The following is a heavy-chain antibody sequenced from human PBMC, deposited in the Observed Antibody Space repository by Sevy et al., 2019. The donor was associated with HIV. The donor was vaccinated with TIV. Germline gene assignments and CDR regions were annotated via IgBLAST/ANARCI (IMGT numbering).Heavy chain of an antibody. CDR2: IYHSASI. CDR3: ARERGYTYLLIGT. Sequence: SETLSLTCTVSGGSLSSGVHYWNWIRQSPGKGLEWIGYIYHSASIFYNPSLQSRAIISEDRSKNQFSLKLNSVTAADTAIYYCARERGYTYLLIGTWGQGTLVTVSS. V-gene: IGHV4-30-4*01. J-gene: IGHJ5*02. D-gene: IGHD5-18*01. CDR1: GGSLSSGVHY.